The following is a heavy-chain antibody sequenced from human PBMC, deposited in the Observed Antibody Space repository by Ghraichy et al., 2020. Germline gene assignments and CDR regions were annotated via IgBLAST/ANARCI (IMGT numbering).Heavy chain of an antibody. CDR3: AKDSLRNGRFQDY. J-gene: IGHJ4*02. Sequence: GESLNISCAASGFTFSSYAMSWVRQAPGKGLEWVSAISGSGGSTYYADSVKGRFTISRDNSKNTLYLQMNSLRAEDTAVYYCAKDSLRNGRFQDYWGQGTLVTVSS. CDR1: GFTFSSYA. CDR2: ISGSGGST. V-gene: IGHV3-23*01. D-gene: IGHD2-15*01.